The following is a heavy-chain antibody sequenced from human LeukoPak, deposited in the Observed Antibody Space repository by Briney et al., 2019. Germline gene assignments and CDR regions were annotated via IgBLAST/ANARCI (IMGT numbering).Heavy chain of an antibody. V-gene: IGHV1-8*02. D-gene: IGHD3-9*01. CDR1: GYTFSTYG. Sequence: ASVKVSCKASGYTFSTYGISWVRQAPGQGLEWMGWMNPNSGNTGYAQKFQGRVTMTRNTSISTAYMELSSLRSEDTAVYYCARGGDEQISGLRYFDWSIRAGDWFDPWGQGTLVTVSS. CDR3: ARGGDEQISGLRYFDWSIRAGDWFDP. CDR2: MNPNSGNT. J-gene: IGHJ5*02.